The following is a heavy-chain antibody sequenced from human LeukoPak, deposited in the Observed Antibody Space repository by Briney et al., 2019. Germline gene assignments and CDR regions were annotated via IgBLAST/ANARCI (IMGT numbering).Heavy chain of an antibody. D-gene: IGHD3-3*01. CDR3: ARVSYYDFWSGPPQYYYYGMDV. Sequence: ASVKVSCTASGYTFTSYGISWVRQAPGQGLEWMGWISAYNGNTNYAQKLQGRVTMTTDTSTSTAYMELRSLRSDDTAVYYCARVSYYDFWSGPPQYYYYGMDVWGQGTTVTVSS. CDR2: ISAYNGNT. V-gene: IGHV1-18*01. J-gene: IGHJ6*02. CDR1: GYTFTSYG.